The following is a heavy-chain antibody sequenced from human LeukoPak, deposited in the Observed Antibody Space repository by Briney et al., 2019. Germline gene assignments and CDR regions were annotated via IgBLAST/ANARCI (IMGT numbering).Heavy chain of an antibody. Sequence: GGSLRLSCTASGFTFGDYAMSWVRQAPGKGLEWVGFIRSKAYGGTTEYAASVKGRFTISRDDSKSIAYLQMNSLKTEDTAVYYCTRDRRLWFGESYYYYMDVWGKGTTVTISS. CDR1: GFTFGDYA. D-gene: IGHD3-10*01. V-gene: IGHV3-49*04. CDR2: IRSKAYGGTT. CDR3: TRDRRLWFGESYYYYMDV. J-gene: IGHJ6*03.